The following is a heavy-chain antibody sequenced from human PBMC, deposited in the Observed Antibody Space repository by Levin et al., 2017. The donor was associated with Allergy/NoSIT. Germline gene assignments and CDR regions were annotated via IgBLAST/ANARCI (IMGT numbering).Heavy chain of an antibody. Sequence: SQTLSLTCTVSGGSVSFGDYYWSWIRQPPGKGLQWIGYTSYSGSPYYSPSLKSRINISIDTAKNQLSLKLSSVTAADTAVYFCARGAGYDSTWYWDSWGQGTLATVSS. V-gene: IGHV4-30-4*01. CDR1: GGSVSFGDYY. J-gene: IGHJ4*02. CDR2: TSYSGSP. D-gene: IGHD2-2*01. CDR3: ARGAGYDSTWYWDS.